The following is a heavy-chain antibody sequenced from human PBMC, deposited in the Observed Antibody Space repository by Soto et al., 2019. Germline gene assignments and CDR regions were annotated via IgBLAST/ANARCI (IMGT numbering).Heavy chain of an antibody. CDR1: CLTISSYA. CDR2: ISGSGGST. V-gene: IGHV3-23*01. Sequence: VGSLRLSCPVACLTISSYAWRRISQAPGKKLEWVSAISGSGGSTYYADSVKGRFTISRDNSKNTLYLQMNSLRAEDTAVYYCAKDQDIVVVPAAIGYMDVWGKGTTVTVSS. J-gene: IGHJ6*03. D-gene: IGHD2-2*01. CDR3: AKDQDIVVVPAAIGYMDV.